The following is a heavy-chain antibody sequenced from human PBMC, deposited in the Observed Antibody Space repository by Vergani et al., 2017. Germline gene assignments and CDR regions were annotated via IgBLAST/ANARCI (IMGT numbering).Heavy chain of an antibody. V-gene: IGHV3-48*01. Sequence: EVQLLESGGGLVQPGGSLRLTCAASEFTFSNYAMNWVRQAPGKGLEWISYISSSSSTIYYADSVKGRFTISRDNVKNSLFLQMNSLRAEDTAVYYCAIPSATGIIDYWGQGTLVTVSS. D-gene: IGHD3-10*01. CDR3: AIPSATGIIDY. CDR1: EFTFSNYA. J-gene: IGHJ4*02. CDR2: ISSSSSTI.